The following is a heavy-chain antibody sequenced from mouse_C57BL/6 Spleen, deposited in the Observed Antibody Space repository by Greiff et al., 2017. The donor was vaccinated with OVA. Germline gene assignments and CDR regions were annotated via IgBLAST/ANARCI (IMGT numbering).Heavy chain of an antibody. D-gene: IGHD4-1*01. CDR1: GYTFTSYW. V-gene: IGHV1-69*01. J-gene: IGHJ1*03. CDR2: IDPSDSYT. Sequence: QVQLKQPGAELVMPGASVKLSCKASGYTFTSYWMHWVKQRPGQGLEWIGEIDPSDSYTNYNQKFKGKSTLTVDKSSSTAYMQLSSLTSEDSAVYYCASNWAYWYFDVWGTGTTVTVSS. CDR3: ASNWAYWYFDV.